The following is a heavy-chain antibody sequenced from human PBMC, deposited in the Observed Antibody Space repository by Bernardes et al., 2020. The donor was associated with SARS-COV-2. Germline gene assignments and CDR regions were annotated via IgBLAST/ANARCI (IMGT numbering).Heavy chain of an antibody. CDR1: GGSISSGGYY. D-gene: IGHD3-3*01. CDR2: IYYSGST. J-gene: IGHJ5*02. CDR3: ARAPKQRITIFGVVGWFDP. V-gene: IGHV4-31*03. Sequence: SETLSLTCTVSGGSISSGGYYWSWLRQHPGKGLEWIGYIYYSGSTYYNPSLKSRVTISVDTSKNQFSLKLSSVTAADTAVYYCARAPKQRITIFGVVGWFDPWGQGTLVTVSS.